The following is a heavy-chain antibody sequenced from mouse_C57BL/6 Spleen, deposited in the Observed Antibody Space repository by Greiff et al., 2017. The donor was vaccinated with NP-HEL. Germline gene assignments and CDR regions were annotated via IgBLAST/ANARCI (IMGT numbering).Heavy chain of an antibody. CDR1: GFTFSNYW. V-gene: IGHV6-3*01. CDR3: TVLYYYGSSPFAY. CDR2: IRLKSDNYAT. D-gene: IGHD1-1*01. J-gene: IGHJ3*01. Sequence: EVQRVESGGGLVQPGGSMKLSCVASGFTFSNYWMNWVRQSPEKGLEWVAQIRLKSDNYATHYAESVKGRFTISRDDSKSSVYLQMNNLRAEDTGIYYCTVLYYYGSSPFAYWSQGTLVTVSA.